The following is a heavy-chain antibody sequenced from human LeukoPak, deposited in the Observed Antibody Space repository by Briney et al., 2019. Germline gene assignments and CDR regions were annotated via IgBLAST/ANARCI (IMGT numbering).Heavy chain of an antibody. Sequence: SVKVSCKASGYTFTGYYMHWVRQAPGQGLEWMGGIIPMFGAANYAQKFQGRVTFTADKSTDTVYMDLSSLTSEDTAVYYCARTTSQSIVAAGDYWGQGTLVIVSS. CDR2: IIPMFGAA. D-gene: IGHD2-15*01. V-gene: IGHV1-69*06. CDR1: GYTFTGYY. J-gene: IGHJ4*02. CDR3: ARTTSQSIVAAGDY.